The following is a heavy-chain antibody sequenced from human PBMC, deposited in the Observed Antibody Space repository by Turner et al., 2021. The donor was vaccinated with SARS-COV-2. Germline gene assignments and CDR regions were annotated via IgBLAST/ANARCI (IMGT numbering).Heavy chain of an antibody. D-gene: IGHD3-10*01. V-gene: IGHV3-30*18. Sequence: QVQLVESGGGVVQPGWSLRLSCAASGFTFISCVMHWVGQAPGNGMEWVAVISYDGRNKYYADSVKGRFTISRDNSKNTLYLQMNSLRAEDTAVYYCAKAHGSGSYYNPFDYWGQGTLVTVSS. CDR2: ISYDGRNK. CDR1: GFTFISCV. CDR3: AKAHGSGSYYNPFDY. J-gene: IGHJ4*02.